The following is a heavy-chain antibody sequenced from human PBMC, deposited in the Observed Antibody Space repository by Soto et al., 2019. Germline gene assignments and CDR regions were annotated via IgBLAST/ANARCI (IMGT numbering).Heavy chain of an antibody. V-gene: IGHV3-15*01. Sequence: EVQLVESGGGLVKPGGSLRLSCAASGFTFSNAWMSWVRQAPGKGLEWVGRIKSKTDGGTTDYAAPVKGRFTISRDDSKNRLYLQMNSLKTEDTAVYYCTTVATVTTVSTDYWGQGTLVTVSS. CDR2: IKSKTDGGTT. CDR1: GFTFSNAW. J-gene: IGHJ4*02. CDR3: TTVATVTTVSTDY. D-gene: IGHD4-17*01.